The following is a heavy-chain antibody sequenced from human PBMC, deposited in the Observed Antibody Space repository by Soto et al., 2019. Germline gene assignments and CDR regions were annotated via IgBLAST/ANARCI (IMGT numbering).Heavy chain of an antibody. CDR2: IKSKTDGGTT. J-gene: IGHJ6*02. V-gene: IGHV3-15*01. CDR3: TTDRAKTYYYDSSGSYYYYGMDV. CDR1: GFTFSNAW. Sequence: GGSLRLSCAASGFTFSNAWMSWVRQAPGKGLEWVGRIKSKTDGGTTDYAAPVKGRFTISRDDSKNTLYLQMNSLKTEDTAVYYCTTDRAKTYYYDSSGSYYYYGMDVWGQGTTVTVSS. D-gene: IGHD3-22*01.